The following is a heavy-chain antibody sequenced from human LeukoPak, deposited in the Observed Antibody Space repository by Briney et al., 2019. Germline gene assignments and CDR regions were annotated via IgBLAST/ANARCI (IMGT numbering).Heavy chain of an antibody. D-gene: IGHD6-19*01. CDR1: GFTVSSNS. J-gene: IGHJ4*02. V-gene: IGHV3-53*01. CDR3: ARGYSSGWTVYFDY. Sequence: GGSLRLSCTVSGFTVSSNSMSWVRQAPGKGLEWVSVIYSGGSTYYADSVKGRFTISRDNSKNTLYLQMNSLRAEDTAVYYCARGYSSGWTVYFDYWGQGTLVTVSS. CDR2: IYSGGST.